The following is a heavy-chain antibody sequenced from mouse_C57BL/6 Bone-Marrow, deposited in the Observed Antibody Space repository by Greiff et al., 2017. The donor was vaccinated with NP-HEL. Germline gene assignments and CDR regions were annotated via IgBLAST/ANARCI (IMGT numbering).Heavy chain of an antibody. J-gene: IGHJ3*01. V-gene: IGHV14-4*01. CDR1: GFNIKDDY. CDR3: TYVLLRGFAY. Sequence: VQLQQSGAELVRPGASVKLSCTASGFNIKDDYMHWVKQRPEQGLEWIGWIDPENGDTEYASKFQGKATITADTSSNTAYLQLSSLTSEDTAVYYCTYVLLRGFAYWGQGTRVTVSA. D-gene: IGHD1-1*01. CDR2: IDPENGDT.